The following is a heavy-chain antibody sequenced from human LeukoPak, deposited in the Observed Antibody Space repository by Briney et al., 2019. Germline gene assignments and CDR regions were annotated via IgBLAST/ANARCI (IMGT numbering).Heavy chain of an antibody. V-gene: IGHV3-33*01. J-gene: IGHJ4*02. CDR2: IWYDGSNK. CDR1: GFTFSSYG. CDR3: ARDGDYYGSGSYSPAVFDY. Sequence: SGGSLRLSCAASGFTFSSYGMHWVRQAPGKGLEWVAVIWYDGSNKHYADSVKGRFTISRDNSKNTLYLQMNSLRAEDTAVYYCARDGDYYGSGSYSPAVFDYWGQGTLVTVSS. D-gene: IGHD3-10*01.